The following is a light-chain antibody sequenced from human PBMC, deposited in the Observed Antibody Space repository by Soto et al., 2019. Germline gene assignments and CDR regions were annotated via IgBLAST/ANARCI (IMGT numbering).Light chain of an antibody. CDR2: GNS. Sequence: QSVLTQPPSVSGAPGQRVTISCTGSSSNIGAGYDVHWYQQLPGTAPKLLIYGNSNRPSGVPERFSGSKSGTSASLAITGLQAEDEADYYCQSSDSSLSGSVFGTGTQLTVL. V-gene: IGLV1-40*01. J-gene: IGLJ1*01. CDR1: SSNIGAGYD. CDR3: QSSDSSLSGSV.